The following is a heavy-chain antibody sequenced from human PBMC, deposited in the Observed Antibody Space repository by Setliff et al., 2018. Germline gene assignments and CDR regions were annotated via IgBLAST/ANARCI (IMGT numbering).Heavy chain of an antibody. CDR2: IDPSADYT. Sequence: ASEKVSCKASGYTFTGHYLHWVRQAPGPRLEWMGIIDPSADYTNYAQKFHGRVTMTKDTSTTTVYMELSSLRSEDTAVYYCVRAPLESGHYYGQGHYFDNWGQGTLVTVSS. CDR3: VRAPLESGHYYGQGHYFDN. CDR1: GYTFTGHY. J-gene: IGHJ4*02. V-gene: IGHV1-46*01. D-gene: IGHD1-26*01.